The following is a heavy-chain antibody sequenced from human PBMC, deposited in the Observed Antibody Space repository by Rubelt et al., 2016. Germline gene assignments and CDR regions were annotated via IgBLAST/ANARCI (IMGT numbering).Heavy chain of an antibody. V-gene: IGHV3-74*03. Sequence: EVQLVESGGALVQPGGSLRLSCVASGDTFSKYWMHWVRQAPGKGLVWVSRISTDWRSTAYEGSVEGRLTISRDNAKNTGYLQMNSLRAEDTAVYYCARAVTTTERGEGYWGQGTLVTVSS. D-gene: IGHD1-14*01. J-gene: IGHJ4*02. CDR2: ISTDWRST. CDR1: GDTFSKYW. CDR3: ARAVTTTERGEGY.